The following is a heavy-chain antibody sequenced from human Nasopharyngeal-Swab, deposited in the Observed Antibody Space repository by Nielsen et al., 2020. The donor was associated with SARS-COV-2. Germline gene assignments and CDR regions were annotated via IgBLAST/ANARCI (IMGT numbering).Heavy chain of an antibody. D-gene: IGHD1-26*01. CDR3: ARPMRPMGHYYFGMDV. CDR1: GYSFTTYW. J-gene: IGHJ6*02. V-gene: IGHV5-51*01. CDR2: IYPGDSNT. Sequence: GESLKISCKGSGYSFTTYWIGWVRQMPGKGLEWMEIIYPGDSNTRYSPSFQGQVTISVDKYSSTAYLQWSSLKASDTAIYYCARPMRPMGHYYFGMDVWGQGTTVTVSS.